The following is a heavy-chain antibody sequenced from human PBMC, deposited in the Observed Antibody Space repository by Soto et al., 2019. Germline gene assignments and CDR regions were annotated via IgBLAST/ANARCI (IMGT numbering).Heavy chain of an antibody. J-gene: IGHJ4*01. Sequence: ETLSLTCTVSGGSISSYYWSWIRQPPGKGLEWVGRIKSQVNGGTPDFAAPVRGRFAISRDDSRSMVYLQMNRLKTEDTAVYYCTTDSYFTSKLVRFDYWGLGTLVTVSS. CDR2: IKSQVNGGTP. CDR3: TTDSYFTSKLVRFDY. V-gene: IGHV3-15*07. D-gene: IGHD2-21*01. CDR1: GGSISSYY.